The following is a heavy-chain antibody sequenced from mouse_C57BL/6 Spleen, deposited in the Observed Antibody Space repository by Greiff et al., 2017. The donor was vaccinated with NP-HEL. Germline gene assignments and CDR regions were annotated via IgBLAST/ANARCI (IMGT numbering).Heavy chain of an antibody. D-gene: IGHD1-1*01. CDR3: ARPAYYGSSPYYFDY. Sequence: EVKLVESGPELVKPGASVKIPCKASGYTFTDYNMDWVKQSHGKSLEWIGDINPNNGGTIYNQKFKGKATLTVDKSSSTAYMELRSLTSEDTAVYYCARPAYYGSSPYYFDYWGQGTTLTVSS. CDR1: GYTFTDYN. CDR2: INPNNGGT. V-gene: IGHV1-18*01. J-gene: IGHJ2*01.